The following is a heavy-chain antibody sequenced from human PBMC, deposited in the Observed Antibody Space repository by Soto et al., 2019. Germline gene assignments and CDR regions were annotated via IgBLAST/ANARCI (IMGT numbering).Heavy chain of an antibody. CDR1: GYTFINYF. Sequence: QAQLLQSGAEMKKPGASVKVSCKAPGYTFINYFIHWVRQAPGQGLEWIGIVHPSRGTADYAQKFRGRGTLTTDMSTRTVYMDLSSLRSEGTAVYYCARPLSGNTVDLWGQGTPVIVSS. CDR3: ARPLSGNTVDL. D-gene: IGHD1-7*01. J-gene: IGHJ3*01. V-gene: IGHV1-46*01. CDR2: VHPSRGTA.